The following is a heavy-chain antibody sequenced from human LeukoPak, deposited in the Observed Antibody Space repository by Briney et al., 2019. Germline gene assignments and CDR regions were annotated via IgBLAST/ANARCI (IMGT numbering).Heavy chain of an antibody. Sequence: GASVKVSCTASGGTFSSYAISWVRQAPGQGLEWMGGIIPIFGTANYAQKFQGRVTITTDESTSTAYMELSSLRSEDTAVYYCASSDCSTTSCHKTGGDYWGQGTLVTVSS. V-gene: IGHV1-69*05. J-gene: IGHJ4*02. CDR1: GGTFSSYA. CDR2: IIPIFGTA. CDR3: ASSDCSTTSCHKTGGDY. D-gene: IGHD2-2*01.